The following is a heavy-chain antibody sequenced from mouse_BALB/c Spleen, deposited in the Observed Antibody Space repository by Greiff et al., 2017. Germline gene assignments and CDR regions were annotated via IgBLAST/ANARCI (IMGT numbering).Heavy chain of an antibody. J-gene: IGHJ2*01. CDR3: ARVELLRYYLDY. D-gene: IGHD1-1*01. Sequence: QVQLQQPGAELVKPGTSVKLSCKASGYNFTSYWINWVKLRPGQGLEWIGDIYPGSGSTNYNEKFKSKATLTVDTSSSTAYMQLSSLASEDSALYYCARVELLRYYLDYWGQGTTLTVSS. V-gene: IGHV1-55*01. CDR1: GYNFTSYW. CDR2: IYPGSGST.